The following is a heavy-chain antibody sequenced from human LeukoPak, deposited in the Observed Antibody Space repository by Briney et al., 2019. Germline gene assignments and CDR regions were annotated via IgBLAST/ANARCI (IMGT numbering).Heavy chain of an antibody. Sequence: PSETLSLTCTVSGGSISSYYWSWLRQPPGKGLEWIGYIYYSGSTNYNPSLKSRVTISVDTSKNQFSLKLSSVTAADTAVYYCARDSGGYLRYYYYYMDVWGKGTTATVSS. D-gene: IGHD1-26*01. CDR1: GGSISSYY. J-gene: IGHJ6*03. V-gene: IGHV4-59*01. CDR3: ARDSGGYLRYYYYYMDV. CDR2: IYYSGST.